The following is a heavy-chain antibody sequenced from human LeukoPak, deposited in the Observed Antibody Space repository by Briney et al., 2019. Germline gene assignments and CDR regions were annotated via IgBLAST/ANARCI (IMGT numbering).Heavy chain of an antibody. D-gene: IGHD6-19*01. V-gene: IGHV1-2*06. CDR1: GYTFTDSY. Sequence: ASVKVSCKTSGYTFTDSYIHWVRQAPGQGLEWMGRINPNSGDPDYPQKFQGRVTMTRDTSISTAYMEMSSLTSEDTAVYYCARDREAVAYSNWFDPWGQGTLVTVSS. CDR3: ARDREAVAYSNWFDP. J-gene: IGHJ5*02. CDR2: INPNSGDP.